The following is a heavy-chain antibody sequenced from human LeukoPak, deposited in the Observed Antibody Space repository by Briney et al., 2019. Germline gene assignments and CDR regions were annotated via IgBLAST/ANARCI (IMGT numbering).Heavy chain of an antibody. D-gene: IGHD4-17*01. CDR2: VSYDGSNK. CDR3: AKDETTDYGDEYYFDY. V-gene: IGHV3-30*18. Sequence: GGPLRLSCAASGFTFSSYGMHWVRQAPGKGLEWVAVVSYDGSNKYYADSVKGRFTISRDNSKNTLYLQMNSLRAEDTAVYYCAKDETTDYGDEYYFDYWGQGTLVTVSS. J-gene: IGHJ4*02. CDR1: GFTFSSYG.